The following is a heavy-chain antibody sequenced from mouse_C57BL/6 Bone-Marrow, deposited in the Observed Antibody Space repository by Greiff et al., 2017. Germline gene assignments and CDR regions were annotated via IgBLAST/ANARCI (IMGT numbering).Heavy chain of an antibody. V-gene: IGHV1-62-2*01. CDR1: GYTFTEYT. CDR3: ARHGGWLLFFDY. CDR2: FYPGSGSI. J-gene: IGHJ2*01. D-gene: IGHD2-3*01. Sequence: QVHVKQSGAELVKPGASVKLSCKASGYTFTEYTIHWVKQRSGQGLEWIGWFYPGSGSIKYNEKFKDKATLTADKSSSTVYMELSRLASEDSAVYFCARHGGWLLFFDYWGQGTTLTVSS.